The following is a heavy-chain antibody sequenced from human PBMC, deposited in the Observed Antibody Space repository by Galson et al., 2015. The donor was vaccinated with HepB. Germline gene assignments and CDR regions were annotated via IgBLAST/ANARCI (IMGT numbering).Heavy chain of an antibody. V-gene: IGHV3-66*02. CDR2: IYSGGST. CDR3: ATDRLLSLQLWGLAFDI. Sequence: SLRLSCAASGFTVSSNYMSWVRQAPGKGLEWVSVIYSGGSTYYADSVKGRFTISRDNSKNTLYLQMNSLRAEDTAVYYCATDRLLSLQLWGLAFDIWGQGTMVTVSS. D-gene: IGHD2-21*01. J-gene: IGHJ3*02. CDR1: GFTVSSNY.